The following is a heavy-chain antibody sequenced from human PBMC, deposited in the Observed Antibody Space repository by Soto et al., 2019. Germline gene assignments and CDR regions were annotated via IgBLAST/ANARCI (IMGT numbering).Heavy chain of an antibody. V-gene: IGHV2-5*02. D-gene: IGHD5-12*01. J-gene: IGHJ4*02. CDR3: THTLLSTITGGFDY. CDR1: GFSLSTSGVA. Sequence: QITLKESGPTLVKPTQTLTLTCTFSGFSLSTSGVAVGWIRQPPGKALEWLALIYWDDDKRYNPSLKTRLTITKDTSKNQVVVTMTNMDPVDTATYYCTHTLLSTITGGFDYWGQGTLVTVSS. CDR2: IYWDDDK.